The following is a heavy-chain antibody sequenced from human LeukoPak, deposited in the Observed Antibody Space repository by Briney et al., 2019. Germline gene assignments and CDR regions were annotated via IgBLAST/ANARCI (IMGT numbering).Heavy chain of an antibody. CDR2: ISSSSSYI. V-gene: IGHV3-21*01. J-gene: IGHJ4*02. Sequence: GGSRRLSCAASGFTFSSYSMNWVRQAPGKGLEWVSSISSSSSYIYYADSVKGRFTISRDNAKNSLYLQMNSLRAEDTAVYYCARDAGYYYGSGSSSDYWGQGTLVTVSS. D-gene: IGHD3-10*01. CDR1: GFTFSSYS. CDR3: ARDAGYYYGSGSSSDY.